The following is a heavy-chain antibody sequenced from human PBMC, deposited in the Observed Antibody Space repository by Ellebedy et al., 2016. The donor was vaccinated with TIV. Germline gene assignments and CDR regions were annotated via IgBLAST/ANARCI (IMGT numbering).Heavy chain of an antibody. CDR1: GFTFSTYW. CDR3: ARGRVTLV. D-gene: IGHD5-18*01. V-gene: IGHV3-7*01. CDR2: IKLDGSEK. J-gene: IGHJ4*02. Sequence: GGSLRLSXAASGFTFSTYWMSWVRQAPGKGLEWVASIKLDGSEKYYVDSVKGRFTISRDNAKNSLFLQMNSLRAEDTAVYYCARGRVTLVWGQGTLVTVSS.